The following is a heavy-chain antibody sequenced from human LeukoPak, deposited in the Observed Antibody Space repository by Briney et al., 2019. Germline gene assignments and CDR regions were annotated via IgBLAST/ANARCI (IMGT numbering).Heavy chain of an antibody. CDR2: MNQLGNEK. CDR3: ARGTYYYEF. V-gene: IGHV3-7*04. CDR1: KFTFSDYW. D-gene: IGHD3-22*01. J-gene: IGHJ4*02. Sequence: GGSLRLSCAASKFTFSDYWMTWVRQAPGKGPEWVAYMNQLGNEKKYLDPVKGRFTISRDNAKNSLCLQMTRLRVDDTAVYYCARGTYYYEFWGQGTLVTVS.